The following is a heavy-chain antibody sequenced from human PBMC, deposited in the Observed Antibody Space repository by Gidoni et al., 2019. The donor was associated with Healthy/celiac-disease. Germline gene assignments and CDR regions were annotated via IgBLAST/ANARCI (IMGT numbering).Heavy chain of an antibody. CDR1: GYTFTSYD. D-gene: IGHD2-15*01. CDR3: ARVSYCSGGSCYLPLGY. Sequence: QVQLVQSGAEVKKPGASVKVSCTASGYTFTSYDMPWVRQAPGQGLEWMGKINPSGGSTSYAQKFQGRVTMTRDTSTSTVYMELSSLRSEDTAVYYCARVSYCSGGSCYLPLGYWGQGTLVTVSS. CDR2: INPSGGST. V-gene: IGHV1-46*03. J-gene: IGHJ4*02.